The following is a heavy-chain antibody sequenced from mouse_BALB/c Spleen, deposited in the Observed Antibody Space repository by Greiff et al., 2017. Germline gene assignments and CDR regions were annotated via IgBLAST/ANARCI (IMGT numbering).Heavy chain of an antibody. Sequence: EVKLMESGGGLVKLGGSLKLSCAASGFTFSSYYMSWVRQTPEKRLELVAAINSNGGSTYYPDTVKGRFTISRDNAKNTLYLQMSSLKSEDTALYYCARQGGYGNYYFDYWGQGTTLTVSS. CDR1: GFTFSSYY. J-gene: IGHJ2*01. CDR2: INSNGGST. D-gene: IGHD2-10*02. V-gene: IGHV5-6-2*01. CDR3: ARQGGYGNYYFDY.